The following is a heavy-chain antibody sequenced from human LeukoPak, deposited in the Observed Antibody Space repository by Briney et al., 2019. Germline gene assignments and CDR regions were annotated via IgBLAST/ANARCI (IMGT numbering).Heavy chain of an antibody. CDR2: IRSKAYGGTT. CDR3: TSSEYYYDSSGSSDYYYYYGMDV. J-gene: IGHJ6*02. CDR1: GFTFGDYA. Sequence: GGSLRLSCTASGFTFGDYAMSWFRQAPGKGLEWVGFIRSKAYGGTTEYAASVKGRFTISRDDSKSIAYLQMNSLKTEDTAVYYCTSSEYYYDSSGSSDYYYYYGMDVWGQGTTVTVSS. V-gene: IGHV3-49*03. D-gene: IGHD3-22*01.